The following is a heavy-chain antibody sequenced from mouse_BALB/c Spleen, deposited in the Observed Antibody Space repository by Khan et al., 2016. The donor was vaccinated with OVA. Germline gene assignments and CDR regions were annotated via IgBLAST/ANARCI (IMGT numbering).Heavy chain of an antibody. CDR2: MIHTGYT. CDR1: GDSITSGY. CDR3: ARTPYRYAFAY. J-gene: IGHJ3*01. V-gene: IGHV3-8*02. Sequence: EVQLQESGPSLVKPSQTLSLTCSVTGDSITSGYWSWIRKFPGNKLEYIGYMIHTGYTDYNPSLKSRLAINRHTSKNQYYLQFNSVPTEDTATYYCARTPYRYAFAYWGQGTLVTVSA. D-gene: IGHD2-14*01.